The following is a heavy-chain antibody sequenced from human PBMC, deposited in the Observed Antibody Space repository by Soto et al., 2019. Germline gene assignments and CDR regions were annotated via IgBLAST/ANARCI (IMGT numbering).Heavy chain of an antibody. CDR1: GCTFSSYS. J-gene: IGHJ6*02. CDR3: TTRALYSSSYYYYGMDV. V-gene: IGHV3-48*02. CDR2: ISSSSSTI. D-gene: IGHD6-13*01. Sequence: GVSLRLSCAASGCTFSSYSMNWVRQAPGKGLEWVSYISSSSSTIYYADSVKGRFTISRDNAKNSLYLQMNSLRDEDTAVYYCTTRALYSSSYYYYGMDVWGQGTTVTVSS.